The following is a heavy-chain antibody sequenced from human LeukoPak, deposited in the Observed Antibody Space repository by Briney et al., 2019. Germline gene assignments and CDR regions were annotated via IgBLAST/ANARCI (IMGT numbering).Heavy chain of an antibody. CDR3: ARAPIGSGNDYHFDY. V-gene: IGHV4-31*03. CDR1: GGPISSGAYY. D-gene: IGHD3-10*01. CDR2: IYYSGST. Sequence: SQTLSLTCTVSGGPISSGAYYWSWIRQHPGKGLEWIGYIYYSGSTYYNPSLKSRVIISIDTSKNQFSLNLSSVTAADTAVYYCARAPIGSGNDYHFDYWGQGTLVTVSS. J-gene: IGHJ4*02.